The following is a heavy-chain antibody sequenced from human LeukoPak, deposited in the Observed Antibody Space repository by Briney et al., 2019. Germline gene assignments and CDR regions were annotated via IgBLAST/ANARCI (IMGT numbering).Heavy chain of an antibody. CDR2: MNPNSGNT. CDR1: GGTFSSYD. J-gene: IGHJ2*01. V-gene: IGHV1-8*03. CDR3: ARVDGGNSDWNFDL. Sequence: GASVKVSCKASGGTFSSYDINWVRQATGQGLEWMGWMNPNSGNTGYAQKFQGRVTITRNTSISTAYMELSSLRSEDTAVYYCARVDGGNSDWNFDLWGRGTLVTVSS. D-gene: IGHD4-23*01.